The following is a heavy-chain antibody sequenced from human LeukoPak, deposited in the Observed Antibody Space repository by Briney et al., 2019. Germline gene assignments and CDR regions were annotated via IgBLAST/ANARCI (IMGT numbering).Heavy chain of an antibody. CDR3: ATGTYSSGWTYYYGMDV. D-gene: IGHD6-19*01. CDR2: IIPIFGTA. J-gene: IGHJ6*02. V-gene: IGHV1-69*06. CDR1: GGTFSSYA. Sequence: SVKVSCKASGGTFSSYAISWVRQAPGQGLEWMGGIIPIFGTANYAQKFQGRVTMTEDTSTDTAYMELSSLRSEDTAVYYCATGTYSSGWTYYYGMDVWGQGTTVTVSS.